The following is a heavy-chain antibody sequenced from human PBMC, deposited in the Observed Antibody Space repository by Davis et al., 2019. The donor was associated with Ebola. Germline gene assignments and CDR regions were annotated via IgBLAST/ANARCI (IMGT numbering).Heavy chain of an antibody. J-gene: IGHJ4*02. D-gene: IGHD3-10*01. CDR2: INTNEGIP. CDR1: GGTFSSYA. CDR3: ARDRGNFDY. Sequence: AASVKVSCKASGGTFSSYAITWVRQAPGQGLEWMGWINTNEGIPVYAQGLTGRFVFSLDTSVSTAYLQISSLKAEDTAVYYCARDRGNFDYWGQGTLVTVSS. V-gene: IGHV7-4-1*02.